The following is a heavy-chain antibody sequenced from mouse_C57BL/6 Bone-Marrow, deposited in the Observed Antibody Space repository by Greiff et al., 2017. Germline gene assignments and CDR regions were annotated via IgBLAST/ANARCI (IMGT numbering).Heavy chain of an antibody. Sequence: EVKLVESGGGLVQPGGSMKLSCAASGFTFSNAWMDWVRQSPEKGLEWVAEIRNKANNHATYYAESVKGRFTISRDDCKSSVYLQMNSLRAEDTGIYYCTGIYYYYYWFAYWGQGSLVTVSA. J-gene: IGHJ3*01. V-gene: IGHV6-6*01. D-gene: IGHD2-4*01. CDR1: GFTFSNAW. CDR3: TGIYYYYYWFAY. CDR2: IRNKANNHAT.